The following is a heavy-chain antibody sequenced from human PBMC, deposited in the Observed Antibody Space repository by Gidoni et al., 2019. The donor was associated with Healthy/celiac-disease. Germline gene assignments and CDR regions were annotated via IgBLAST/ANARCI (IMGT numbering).Heavy chain of an antibody. D-gene: IGHD2-21*02. Sequence: GLTNYNPSLKSRVTISVDTSKNQFSLKLSSVTAADTAVYYCARHYCGGDCKYYFDYWGQGTLVTVSS. CDR2: GLT. V-gene: IGHV4-34*01. J-gene: IGHJ4*02. CDR3: ARHYCGGDCKYYFDY.